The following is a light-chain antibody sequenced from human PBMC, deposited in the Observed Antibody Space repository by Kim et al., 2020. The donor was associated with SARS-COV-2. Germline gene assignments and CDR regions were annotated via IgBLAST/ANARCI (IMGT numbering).Light chain of an antibody. V-gene: IGKV1-5*01. Sequence: SGSRRHRHNHTGRARRSMNSWGAWYQQRTGKASKFLIYDASSVRCGVPTRFSGRGSGTEFTLTITSLQPEDFGTYYCQQYSSYSYTFGQGTKLEI. CDR3: QQYSSYSYT. CDR1: RSMNSW. J-gene: IGKJ2*01. CDR2: DAS.